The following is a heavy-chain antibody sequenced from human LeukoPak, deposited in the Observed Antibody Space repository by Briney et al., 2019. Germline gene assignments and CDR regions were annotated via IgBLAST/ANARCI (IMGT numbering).Heavy chain of an antibody. CDR1: GFTFSIYE. Sequence: GGPLRLSCATSGFTFSIYEMNWVRQAPGKGLEWVSYISTSGSTIYYADSVKGRFTISRDNAKNSLYLQMNSLRAEDTAVYYCARDPHPGPKSVVVVTANFDYWGQGTLVTVSS. V-gene: IGHV3-48*03. CDR2: ISTSGSTI. D-gene: IGHD2-21*02. J-gene: IGHJ4*02. CDR3: ARDPHPGPKSVVVVTANFDY.